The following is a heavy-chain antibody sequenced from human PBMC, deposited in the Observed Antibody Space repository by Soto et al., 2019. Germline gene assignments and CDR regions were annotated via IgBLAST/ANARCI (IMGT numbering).Heavy chain of an antibody. V-gene: IGHV4-30-4*01. CDR2: IHYNGNT. CDR1: GGSISSGDYY. D-gene: IGHD3-10*01. Sequence: QVQLQESGPGLVKPSQTLSLTCTVSGGSISSGDYYWSWIRQPPGKGLEWIGYIHYNGNTYYNPYLQSRLTISRDTSKNQFSLKLSSVTAADTAVYYCARSGSARCGMDVWGQGTTVTVSS. J-gene: IGHJ6*02. CDR3: ARSGSARCGMDV.